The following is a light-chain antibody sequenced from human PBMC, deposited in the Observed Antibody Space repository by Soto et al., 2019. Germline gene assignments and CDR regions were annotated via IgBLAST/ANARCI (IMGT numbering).Light chain of an antibody. V-gene: IGLV2-23*02. J-gene: IGLJ1*01. CDR3: CSYAGSSTYV. CDR2: EVS. CDR1: SSDVGSYNL. Sequence: QSVLAPPASLSGSPGQSITISRTGTSSDVGSYNLVSWYQQHPGKAPKLMIYEVSKRPSGVSNRFSGSKSGNTASLTISGLQAEDEADYYCCSYAGSSTYVFGTGTKVTVL.